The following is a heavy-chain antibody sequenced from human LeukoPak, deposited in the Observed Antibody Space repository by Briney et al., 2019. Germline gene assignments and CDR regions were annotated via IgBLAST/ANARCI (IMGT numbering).Heavy chain of an antibody. CDR3: AKAQLAMRGGFDY. V-gene: IGHV3-23*01. CDR2: ISGSGGST. CDR1: GFTFSSYA. D-gene: IGHD2-2*01. Sequence: TGGSLRLSCAASGFTFSSYAMSWVRQAPGKGLEWVSAISGSGGSTYYADSVKGRFTISRDNSKNTLYLQMNSLRAEDTAVYYCAKAQLAMRGGFDYWGQGTLVTVSS. J-gene: IGHJ4*02.